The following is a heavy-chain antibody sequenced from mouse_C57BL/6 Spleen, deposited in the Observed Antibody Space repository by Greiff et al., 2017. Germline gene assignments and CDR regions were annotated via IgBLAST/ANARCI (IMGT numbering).Heavy chain of an antibody. CDR2: ISSGGSYT. J-gene: IGHJ2*01. V-gene: IGHV5-6*01. CDR3: ARETTVVATDFDY. Sequence: EVKLMESGGDLVKPGGSLKLSCAASGFTFSSYGMSWVRQTPDKRLEWVATISSGGSYTYYPDSVKGRFTISRDNAKNTLYLQMSSLKSEDTAMYYCARETTVVATDFDYWGQGTTLTVSS. D-gene: IGHD1-1*01. CDR1: GFTFSSYG.